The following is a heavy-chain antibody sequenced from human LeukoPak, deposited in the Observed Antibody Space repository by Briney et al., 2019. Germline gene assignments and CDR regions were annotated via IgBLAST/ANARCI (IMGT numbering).Heavy chain of an antibody. D-gene: IGHD3-10*01. CDR1: GGSFSSYY. V-gene: IGHV4-4*07. Sequence: SETLSLTCTVSGGSFSSYYWSWLRQPAGKGLEWIGRIYTSGNTNYNPSLKSRVTMSVDTSKNQFSLKVSSVTAADTAVYYCARGPSGANGPDYWGQGTLVTVSS. CDR3: ARGPSGANGPDY. CDR2: IYTSGNT. J-gene: IGHJ4*02.